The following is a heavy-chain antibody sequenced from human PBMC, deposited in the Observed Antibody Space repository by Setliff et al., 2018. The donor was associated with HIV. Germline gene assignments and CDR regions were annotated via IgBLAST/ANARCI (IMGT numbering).Heavy chain of an antibody. CDR2: ISNYNGNT. V-gene: IGHV1-18*01. CDR1: GYTFITYG. J-gene: IGHJ4*02. Sequence: ASVKVSCKASGYTFITYGITWVRQAPGQGLERIGRISNYNGNTDYAQKFQGRVTMTTDTSTSIAYMELRSLRSDDTAVYYCARGTYYDYWGQGTLVTVSS. CDR3: ARGTYYDY.